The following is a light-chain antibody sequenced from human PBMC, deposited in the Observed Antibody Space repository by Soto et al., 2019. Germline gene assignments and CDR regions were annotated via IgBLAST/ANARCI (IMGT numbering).Light chain of an antibody. CDR2: EVS. V-gene: IGLV2-8*01. J-gene: IGLJ1*01. Sequence: QSVLTQPPSASGSPGQSVTISCTGTSSDMGVYNYVSWYQQHPGKAPKLMIYEVSERPSGVPDRFSGSKSGNTASLTVSGLQTEDEADYYCSSYAGSNNLYVFGTGTKVTVL. CDR1: SSDMGVYNY. CDR3: SSYAGSNNLYV.